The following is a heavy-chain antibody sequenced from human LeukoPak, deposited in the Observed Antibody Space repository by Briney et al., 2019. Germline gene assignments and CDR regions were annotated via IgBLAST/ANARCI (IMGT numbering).Heavy chain of an antibody. D-gene: IGHD3-10*01. V-gene: IGHV3-33*08. CDR1: GFTFSSVW. J-gene: IGHJ3*02. CDR3: ARGRFGELSVATFDI. Sequence: GGSLRLSCAASGFTFSSVWVSWVRQAPGKGLEWVALIWYDGTNKYYGDSVKGRFTISRDNSKNTLYLQMNSLRAEDTAVYYCARGRFGELSVATFDIWGQGTMVTVSS. CDR2: IWYDGTNK.